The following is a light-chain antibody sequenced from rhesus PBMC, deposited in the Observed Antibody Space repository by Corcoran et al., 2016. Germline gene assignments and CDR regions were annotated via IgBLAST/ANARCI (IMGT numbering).Light chain of an antibody. CDR2: EAF. J-gene: IGKJ2*01. CDR3: QQESSWYS. V-gene: IGKV3-17*02. CDR1: QSVSSM. Sequence: EIVMTQSPATLSLPPGERATLPLRASQSVSSMLARYQQKPGQAPSLLIYEAFSRVTCIPDRFSGSGSGTDFTLTISSLEPRDVAVCFSQQESSWYSFGQGAKVEV.